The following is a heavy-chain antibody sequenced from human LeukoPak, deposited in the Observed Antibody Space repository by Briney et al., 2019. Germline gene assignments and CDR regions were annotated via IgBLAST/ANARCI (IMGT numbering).Heavy chain of an antibody. V-gene: IGHV3-30*04. J-gene: IGHJ3*02. CDR3: ARVAGTVVIRDAFNI. Sequence: GRSLRLSCASSGFTFSCYAMRWLRQPPDKLLEWVAVISYDASNKYYAYSVNHRFIISRDNSKNTLYLQINSLRSDDTAVYYCARVAGTVVIRDAFNIRGQGTMWSVSS. D-gene: IGHD4-23*01. CDR1: GFTFSCYA. CDR2: ISYDASNK.